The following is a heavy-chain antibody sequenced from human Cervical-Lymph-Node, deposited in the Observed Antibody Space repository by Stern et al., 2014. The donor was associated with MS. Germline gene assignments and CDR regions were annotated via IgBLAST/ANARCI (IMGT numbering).Heavy chain of an antibody. V-gene: IGHV5-51*01. CDR1: GYNFGDYW. CDR2: IFPADSDS. D-gene: IGHD2-2*01. CDR3: ARHQPAATFAMDV. J-gene: IGHJ6*02. Sequence: EVQLVQSGAEVKKPGESLKISCKGSGYNFGDYWIGWVSQKPGKGLEWMGTIFPADSDSRYSPSFEGQVTISADESISTAFLQSSSLKASDTGIYYCARHQPAATFAMDVWGQGTTVIVSS.